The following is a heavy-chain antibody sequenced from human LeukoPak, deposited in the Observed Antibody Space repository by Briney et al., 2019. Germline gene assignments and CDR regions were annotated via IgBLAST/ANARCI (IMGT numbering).Heavy chain of an antibody. CDR3: ARDVLLWFGELLPPWYYYGMDV. V-gene: IGHV1-2*06. D-gene: IGHD3-10*01. J-gene: IGHJ6*02. CDR1: GGTFISYA. Sequence: ASVKVSCKASGGTFISYAISWVRQAPGQGLEWMGRINPNSGGTNYAQKFQGRVTMTRDTSISTAYMELSRLRSDDTAVYYCARDVLLWFGELLPPWYYYGMDVWGQGTTVTVSS. CDR2: INPNSGGT.